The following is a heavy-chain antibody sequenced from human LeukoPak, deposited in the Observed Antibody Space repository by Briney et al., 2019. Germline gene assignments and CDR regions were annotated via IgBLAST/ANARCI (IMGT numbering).Heavy chain of an antibody. Sequence: SETLSLTCTVSGGSLTSSSYSWGWIRQPPGKGLEWIGIIYYSGSTCYNPSLKSRVTISLDTSKNQFSLKLSSVTATDTAVYYCASSMVITRNGMDVWGQGTTVTVSS. CDR1: GGSLTSSSYS. J-gene: IGHJ6*02. CDR2: IYYSGST. V-gene: IGHV4-39*01. D-gene: IGHD2-21*01. CDR3: ASSMVITRNGMDV.